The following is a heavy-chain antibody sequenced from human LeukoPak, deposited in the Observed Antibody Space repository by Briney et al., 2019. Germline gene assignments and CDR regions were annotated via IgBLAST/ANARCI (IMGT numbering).Heavy chain of an antibody. CDR1: GGSISSYY. CDR3: ARGEVALGYYYYYMDV. V-gene: IGHV4-4*07. Sequence: SETLSLTCTVSGGSISSYYWSWIRQPAGKGLEWIGRIYTSGSTNYNPSLKSRVTMSVDTSKNQFSLKLSSVTAADTAVYYCARGEVALGYYYYYMDVWGKGTTVTVSS. CDR2: IYTSGST. J-gene: IGHJ6*03. D-gene: IGHD3-3*02.